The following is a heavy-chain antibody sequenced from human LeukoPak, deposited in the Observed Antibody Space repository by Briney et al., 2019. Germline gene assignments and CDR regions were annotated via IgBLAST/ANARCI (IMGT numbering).Heavy chain of an antibody. CDR3: ARVVRQSWSLAEYYFEY. CDR2: TNPIFGTA. V-gene: IGHV1-69*13. D-gene: IGHD6-13*01. J-gene: IGHJ4*02. Sequence: SVKVSCKASGGTFSSYAISWLRQAPGQGIEWMGGTNPIFGTANKAQKYQGRDTITADESTSTAYMELSSMRSEDTAVYYCARVVRQSWSLAEYYFEYWGQGTLVTVSS. CDR1: GGTFSSYA.